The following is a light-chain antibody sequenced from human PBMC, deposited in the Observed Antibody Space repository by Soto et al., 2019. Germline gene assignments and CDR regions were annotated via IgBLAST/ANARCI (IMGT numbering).Light chain of an antibody. Sequence: DIQLTQSPSFLSASVGDRVTITCRASQGIYSYLAWYQQKPGKAPKLLIYAASTLQSGVPSRFSGSGSGTEFTLTINSLQPEDFATYYCQQLNTYLITFGQGTRREIK. CDR2: AAS. CDR1: QGIYSY. CDR3: QQLNTYLIT. J-gene: IGKJ5*01. V-gene: IGKV1-9*01.